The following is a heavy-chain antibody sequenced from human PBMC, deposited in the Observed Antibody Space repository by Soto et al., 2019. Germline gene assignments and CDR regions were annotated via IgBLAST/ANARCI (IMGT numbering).Heavy chain of an antibody. CDR2: VYSSGTT. Sequence: PSETLSLTCSVSGGSINGYWWSWIRQPAGKGLEWIGRVYSSGTTDYNPSLNSRATLSVETSQNQFSLKLSSVTAADTAVYFCARDIGSYAYGEGYWGQGIRITVSS. V-gene: IGHV4-4*07. CDR3: ARDIGSYAYGEGY. CDR1: GGSINGYW. J-gene: IGHJ4*02. D-gene: IGHD3-10*01.